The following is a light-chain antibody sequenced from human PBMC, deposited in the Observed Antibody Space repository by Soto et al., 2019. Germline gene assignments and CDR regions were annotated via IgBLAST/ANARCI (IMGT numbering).Light chain of an antibody. CDR2: GAS. J-gene: IGKJ2*01. Sequence: EIVMTQSPASLSVSPGDGATLSCWASQSVASNVACYQQKPGQGPRLLIHGASTRVAGVPARFSGSGSGTDFTLTISSLQSEDFAVYYGQQYHNWPPQYTFGQGTKLQIK. V-gene: IGKV3-15*01. CDR1: QSVASN. CDR3: QQYHNWPPQYT.